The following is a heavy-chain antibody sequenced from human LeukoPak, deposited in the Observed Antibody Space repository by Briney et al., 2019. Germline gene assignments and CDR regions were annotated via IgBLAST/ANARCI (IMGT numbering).Heavy chain of an antibody. D-gene: IGHD4-17*01. CDR1: GFTFSSYG. J-gene: IGHJ4*02. Sequence: QLGGSLRLSCAASGFTFSSYGMHWVRQAPGKGLEWVAFIRYDGSNKYYADSVKGRFTISRDNSKNTLYLQMNSLRAEDTAVYYCAKGRETTVNPPFDRGQGTLVTVSS. CDR3: AKGRETTVNPPFD. V-gene: IGHV3-30*02. CDR2: IRYDGSNK.